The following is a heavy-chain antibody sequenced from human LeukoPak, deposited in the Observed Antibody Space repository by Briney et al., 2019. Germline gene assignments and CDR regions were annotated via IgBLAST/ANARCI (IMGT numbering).Heavy chain of an antibody. V-gene: IGHV1-18*01. CDR3: ARAFYGSSWYRGGGYWFDP. CDR2: ISAYNGNT. CDR1: GYTFTSYG. D-gene: IGHD6-13*01. J-gene: IGHJ5*02. Sequence: WASVKVSCKASGYTFTSYGISWVRQAPGQGLEWMGWISAYNGNTNYAQKLQGRVTMTTDTSTSTAYMELRSLRSDDTAVYYCARAFYGSSWYRGGGYWFDPWGQGTLVTVSS.